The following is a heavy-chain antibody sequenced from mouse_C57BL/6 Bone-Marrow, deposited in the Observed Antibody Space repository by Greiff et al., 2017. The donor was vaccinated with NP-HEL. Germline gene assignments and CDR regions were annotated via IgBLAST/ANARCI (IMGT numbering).Heavy chain of an antibody. CDR3: ARDYYGSPFAY. D-gene: IGHD1-1*01. V-gene: IGHV1-64*01. J-gene: IGHJ3*01. CDR2: IHPNSGST. CDR1: GYTFTSYW. Sequence: QVQLQQPGAELVKPGASVKLSCKASGYTFTSYWMHWVKQRPGQGLEWIGMIHPNSGSTNYNEKFKSKATLTVDKSSSTAYMQLSSLTSVDSAVYYCARDYYGSPFAYWGQGTLVTVSA.